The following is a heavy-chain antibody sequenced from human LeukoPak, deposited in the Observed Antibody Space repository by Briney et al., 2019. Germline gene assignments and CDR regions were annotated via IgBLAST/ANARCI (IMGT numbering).Heavy chain of an antibody. D-gene: IGHD1-26*01. CDR1: GFTVSSNY. Sequence: PGGSLRLSCAASGFTVSSNYMSWVRQAPGKGLEWVSGIYSGGSTYYTDSVKGRFTISRDNSKNTLYLQMNSLRAEDTAVYYCAKASIVGATHFDYWGQGTLVTVSS. J-gene: IGHJ4*02. V-gene: IGHV3-66*01. CDR2: IYSGGST. CDR3: AKASIVGATHFDY.